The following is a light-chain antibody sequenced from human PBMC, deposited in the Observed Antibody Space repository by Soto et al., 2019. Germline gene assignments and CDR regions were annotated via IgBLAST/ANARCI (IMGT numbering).Light chain of an antibody. CDR1: QSISAN. Sequence: EIVMTQSTATLSVSPGERATLSCRASQSISANLAWYQQKPDQAPRLLIYGASTRATGIPARFSGSGSGTDFTLTISSLQPEDFATYYCQQSYSTRWTFGQGTKVDIK. CDR3: QQSYSTRWT. J-gene: IGKJ1*01. V-gene: IGKV3-15*01. CDR2: GAS.